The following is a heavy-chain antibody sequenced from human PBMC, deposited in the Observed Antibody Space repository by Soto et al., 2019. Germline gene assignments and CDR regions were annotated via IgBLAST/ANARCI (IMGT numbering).Heavy chain of an antibody. CDR1: GAIFTNHA. D-gene: IGHD6-13*01. V-gene: IGHV1-69*13. J-gene: IGHJ4*02. CDR3: ATSSSVAAAGYFKY. Sequence: SVKVSCKASGAIFTNHAINWVRQAPGQGLEWMGRISPMFDTTNYAQDFQDRVTITADESTTFVYLELNSLKSEDTAVYFCATSSSVAAAGYFKYWGQGTLVTVSS. CDR2: ISPMFDTT.